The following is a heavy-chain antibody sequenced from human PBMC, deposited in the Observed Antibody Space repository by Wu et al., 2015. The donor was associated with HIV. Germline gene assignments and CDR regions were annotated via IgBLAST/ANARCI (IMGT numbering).Heavy chain of an antibody. CDR3: VSGRYSSRPSRDF. Sequence: QVQLVQSGAELRKPGASVRLSCKTSGYSFPSYYMHWIRQAPGQGLEWLGVIDPRSRSTAYAQKFQDRVKVTSDTSTSTVYMELSSLKFEDTAIYFCVSGRYSSRPSRDFWGQGTLVTVSS. D-gene: IGHD6-13*01. V-gene: IGHV1-46*01. J-gene: IGHJ4*02. CDR2: IDPRSRST. CDR1: GYSFPSYY.